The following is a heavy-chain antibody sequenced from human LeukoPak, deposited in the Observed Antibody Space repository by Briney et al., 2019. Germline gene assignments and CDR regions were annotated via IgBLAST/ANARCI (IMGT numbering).Heavy chain of an antibody. V-gene: IGHV4-61*01. CDR1: GGSISGGSYY. D-gene: IGHD6-13*01. J-gene: IGHJ5*02. CDR3: ARVRGRFIAAAGIIYNWFDP. Sequence: PSETLSLTCTVSGGSISGGSYYWSWIRQPPGKGLEWIGYIYYSGSTNYNPSLKSRVTISVDTSKNQFSLKLSSVTAADTAVYYCARVRGRFIAAAGIIYNWFDPWGQGTLVTVSS. CDR2: IYYSGST.